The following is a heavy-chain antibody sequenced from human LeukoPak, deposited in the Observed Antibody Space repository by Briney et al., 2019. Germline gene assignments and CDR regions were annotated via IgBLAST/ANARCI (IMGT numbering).Heavy chain of an antibody. CDR3: ARSRSTYSSGFDY. J-gene: IGHJ4*02. D-gene: IGHD6-19*01. V-gene: IGHV3-33*01. CDR1: GFTFSSYG. Sequence: PGRSLRLSCAASGFTFSSYGMHWVRQAPGKGLEWVAVIWYDGSNKYYADSVKGRFTISRDNSKNTLYLQMNSLRAEDTAVYYCARSRSTYSSGFDYWGQGTLVTVSS. CDR2: IWYDGSNK.